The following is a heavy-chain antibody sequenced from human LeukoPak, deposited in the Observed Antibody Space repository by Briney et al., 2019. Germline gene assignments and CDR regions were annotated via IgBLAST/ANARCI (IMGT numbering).Heavy chain of an antibody. CDR2: IYYSGTT. CDR1: GGSISSSVYY. V-gene: IGHV4-39*01. CDR3: ARHPPVIAVAHGGLFDY. D-gene: IGHD6-19*01. Sequence: SETLSLTCTVSGGSISSSVYYWGWIRQPPGKGLEWIGSIYYSGTTYYNPSLKSRVTISVDTSKNQFSLKMSSVTAADTAVYYCARHPPVIAVAHGGLFDYWGQGTLVTVSS. J-gene: IGHJ4*02.